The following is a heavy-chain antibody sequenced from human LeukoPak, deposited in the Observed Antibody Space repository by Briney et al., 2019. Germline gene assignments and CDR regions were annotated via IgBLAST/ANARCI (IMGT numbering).Heavy chain of an antibody. V-gene: IGHV3-30*04. Sequence: GGSLRLSCAASGFTFSSYAMHWVRQAPGKGLEWVAVISYDGSNKYYADSVKGRFTISRDNSKNTLYLQMNSLRAEDTAVYYCARCDDCLDLSFDYWGQGTLVTVSS. D-gene: IGHD2-21*02. CDR1: GFTFSSYA. CDR2: ISYDGSNK. CDR3: ARCDDCLDLSFDY. J-gene: IGHJ4*02.